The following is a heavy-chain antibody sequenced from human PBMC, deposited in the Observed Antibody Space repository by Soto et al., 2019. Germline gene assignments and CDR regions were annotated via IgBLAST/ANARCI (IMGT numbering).Heavy chain of an antibody. Sequence: GGSLRLSCAASGVTFCNYWMHWVRQAPGKGLVWVSRIIGDGTTTAYADSVKGRFTISRDNARNTLYLQMNSLRAEDTAVYYCAKVRRYSGYEYFDYWGQGALVTVSS. V-gene: IGHV3-74*03. CDR2: IIGDGTTT. CDR3: AKVRRYSGYEYFDY. CDR1: GVTFCNYW. D-gene: IGHD5-12*01. J-gene: IGHJ4*02.